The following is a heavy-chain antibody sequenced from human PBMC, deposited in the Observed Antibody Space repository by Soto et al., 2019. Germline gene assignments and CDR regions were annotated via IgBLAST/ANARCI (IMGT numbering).Heavy chain of an antibody. CDR1: GFTFSTYG. V-gene: IGHV3-30*18. D-gene: IGHD4-17*01. J-gene: IGHJ6*02. CDR3: AKETTVTTFMGYYYYYGMDV. CDR2: ISDDGSNK. Sequence: VQLVESGGGVVQPGRSLRLSCAASGFTFSTYGMHWVRQAPGKGLEWVAVISDDGSNKYYAEAVRGRFTISRDNSKKSLYLQMNSLRAEDTAVYYCAKETTVTTFMGYYYYYGMDVWGQGTTVTVSS.